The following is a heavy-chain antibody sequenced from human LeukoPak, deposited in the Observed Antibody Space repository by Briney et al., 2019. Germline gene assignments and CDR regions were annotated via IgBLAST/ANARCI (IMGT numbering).Heavy chain of an antibody. J-gene: IGHJ5*02. CDR2: IYTSGST. V-gene: IGHV4-61*02. CDR3: ARARELLSWFDP. CDR1: GGSISSGSYY. D-gene: IGHD1-26*01. Sequence: SETLSLTCTVSGGSISSGSYYWSWIRQPAGKGLEWIGRIYTSGSTNYNPSLKSRVIISVDTSKNQFSLKLTSVTVADTAVYYCARARELLSWFDPWGQGTLVTVSS.